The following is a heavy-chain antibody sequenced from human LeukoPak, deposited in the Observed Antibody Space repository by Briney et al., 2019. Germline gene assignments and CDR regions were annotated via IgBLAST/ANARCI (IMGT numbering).Heavy chain of an antibody. J-gene: IGHJ4*02. D-gene: IGHD1-20*01. Sequence: GGSLRLSCGASGFTFSTYGMHWVRQASGKGLEWVGRIRSKANSYATTYAASVKGRFTISRDDSKNTAYLQMNSLKTEDTAVYYCTSLTGTTYWGQGTLVTVSS. CDR2: IRSKANSYAT. V-gene: IGHV3-73*01. CDR1: GFTFSTYG. CDR3: TSLTGTTY.